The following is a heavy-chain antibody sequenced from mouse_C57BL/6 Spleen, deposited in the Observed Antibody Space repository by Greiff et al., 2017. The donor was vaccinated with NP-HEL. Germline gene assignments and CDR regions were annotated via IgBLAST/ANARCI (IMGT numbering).Heavy chain of an antibody. CDR3: ARALDSSGPFAY. Sequence: EVQGVESGGGLVKPGGSLKLSCAASGFTFSSYAMSWVRQTPEKRLEWVATISDGGSYTYYPDNVKGRFTISRDNAKNNLYLQMSHLKSEDTAMYYCARALDSSGPFAYWGQGTLVTVSA. V-gene: IGHV5-4*01. D-gene: IGHD3-2*02. CDR1: GFTFSSYA. J-gene: IGHJ3*01. CDR2: ISDGGSYT.